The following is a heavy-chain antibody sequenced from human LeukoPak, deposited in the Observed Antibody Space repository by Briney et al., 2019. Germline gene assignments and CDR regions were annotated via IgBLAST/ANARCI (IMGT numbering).Heavy chain of an antibody. CDR1: GFTFSTYW. J-gene: IGHJ4*01. CDR3: ARTFGNTYGDY. Sequence: GGSLRLSCAASGFTFSTYWMHWVRQAPGKGLVWVSRINVDGSTTTYADFVKGRFTISRDNAKNTLYLQMNSLRGEDTAVYYCARTFGNTYGDYWGHGTLVTASS. V-gene: IGHV3-74*01. CDR2: INVDGSTT. D-gene: IGHD5-18*01.